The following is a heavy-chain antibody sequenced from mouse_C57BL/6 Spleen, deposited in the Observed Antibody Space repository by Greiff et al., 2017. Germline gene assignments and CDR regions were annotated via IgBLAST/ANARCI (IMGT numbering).Heavy chain of an antibody. CDR1: GYSITSGYY. Sequence: EVKLVESGPGLVKPSQSLSLTCSVTGYSITSGYYWNWIRQFPGNKLEWMGYISYDGSNNYNPSLKNRISITRDTSKNQFFLKLNSVTTEDTATYYCAREGYYGSSPPFDYWGQGTTLTVSS. J-gene: IGHJ2*01. CDR2: ISYDGSN. D-gene: IGHD1-1*01. CDR3: AREGYYGSSPPFDY. V-gene: IGHV3-6*01.